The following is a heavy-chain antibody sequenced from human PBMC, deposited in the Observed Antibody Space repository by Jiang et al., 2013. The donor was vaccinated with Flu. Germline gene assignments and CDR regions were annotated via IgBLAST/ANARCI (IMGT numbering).Heavy chain of an antibody. V-gene: IGHV3-73*02. D-gene: IGHD1-1*01. CDR3: AGQKLTTGTFIS. CDR1: GLSFSDAP. J-gene: IGHJ5*01. CDR2: IRSRTDFYAT. Sequence: VQLVESGGGLVQPGGSLKLSCVDSGLSFSDAPIHWVRQAPGKGLEWVGRIRSRTDFYATTYAASMKGRFTISRRDSEGTVYLQMNGLETEDTAVYFCAGQKLTTGTFISWGPGTLVTVAS.